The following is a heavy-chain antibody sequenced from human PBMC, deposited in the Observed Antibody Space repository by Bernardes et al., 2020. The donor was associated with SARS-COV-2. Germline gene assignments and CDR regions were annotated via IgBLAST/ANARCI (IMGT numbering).Heavy chain of an antibody. D-gene: IGHD3-3*01. CDR3: TRQGGRGFWSGYPTH. V-gene: IGHV4-59*08. J-gene: IGHJ4*02. CDR2: IYYTGTP. Sequence: ETLSLTCSVYGDSNSPYYWSWIRPPPGKPLEWIGPIYYTGTPNYEPSLKSRVTMSVDKSKNQLFLKVNSVTAADTAVYYCTRQGGRGFWSGYPTHWGQGSLVTVSS. CDR1: GDSNSPYY.